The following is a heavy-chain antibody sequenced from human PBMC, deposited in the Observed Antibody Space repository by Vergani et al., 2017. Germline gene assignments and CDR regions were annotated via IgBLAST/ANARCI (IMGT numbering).Heavy chain of an antibody. J-gene: IGHJ4*02. CDR2: ISAYNGNT. CDR1: GYTFTGYY. V-gene: IGHV1-18*04. CDR3: ARDRSPYDFWSGYYHPFDY. Sequence: QVQLVQSGAEVKKPGASVKVSCKASGYTFTGYYMHWVRQAPGQGLEWMGWISAYNGNTNYAQKLQGRVTMTTDTSTSTAYMELRSLRSDDTAAYYCARDRSPYDFWSGYYHPFDYWGQGTLVTVSS. D-gene: IGHD3-3*01.